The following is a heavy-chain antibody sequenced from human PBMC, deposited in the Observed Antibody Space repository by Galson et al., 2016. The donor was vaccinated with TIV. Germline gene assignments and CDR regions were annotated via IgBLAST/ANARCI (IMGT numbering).Heavy chain of an antibody. CDR2: INTNTGNP. CDR1: GYSFSRHA. J-gene: IGHJ5*02. D-gene: IGHD2-2*01. CDR3: ARDRYCSSVSCSFDNNWFDP. V-gene: IGHV7-4-1*02. Sequence: SVKVPCKASGYSFSRHALNWVRQAPGQGLEWMGWINTNTGNPMYAQGFTGRFVFSLDTSVSTAYLQISSLKAENTALYYCARDRYCSSVSCSFDNNWFDPWGQGTLVTVSS.